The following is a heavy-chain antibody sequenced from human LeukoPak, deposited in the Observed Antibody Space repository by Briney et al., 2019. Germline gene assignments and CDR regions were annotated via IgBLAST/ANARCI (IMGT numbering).Heavy chain of an antibody. CDR3: ARASDRAQNYDFWSGYFSRFDY. Sequence: ASVKVSCKASGGTFSSYAISWVRQAPGQGLEWMGGIITIFGTANYAQKFQGRVTITADESTSTAYMELSSLRSEDTAVYYCARASDRAQNYDFWSGYFSRFDYWGQGTLVTVSS. V-gene: IGHV1-69*13. D-gene: IGHD3-3*01. CDR1: GGTFSSYA. CDR2: IITIFGTA. J-gene: IGHJ4*02.